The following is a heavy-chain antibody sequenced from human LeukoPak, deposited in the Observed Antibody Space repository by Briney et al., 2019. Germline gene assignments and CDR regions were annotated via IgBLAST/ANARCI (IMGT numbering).Heavy chain of an antibody. CDR3: AKEGRSLQTY. D-gene: IGHD5-24*01. Sequence: GGSLRLSCAASGFTFSSFAMTWVRQAPGKGLEWVAGISSDASNKYYADSVKGRFTISRDNAKNSLYLQMNSLRVEDTAVYYCAKEGRSLQTYWGQGTLVTVSS. J-gene: IGHJ4*02. CDR2: ISSDASNK. V-gene: IGHV3-30*04. CDR1: GFTFSSFA.